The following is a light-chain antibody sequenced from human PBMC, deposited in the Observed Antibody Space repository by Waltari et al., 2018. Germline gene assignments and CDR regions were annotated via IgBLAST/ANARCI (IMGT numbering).Light chain of an antibody. CDR1: NIGGKN. V-gene: IGLV3-9*01. J-gene: IGLJ7*01. CDR3: QVWDSSTAV. CDR2: RDK. Sequence: SYDLTQPLSVSVALGQTARITCGGNNIGGKNVHWYQQKPGQAPLLVIYRDKNRPSRIPGRFAGSNSENMATLTITGAQGADEADYYCQVWDSSTAVFGGGTQLTVL.